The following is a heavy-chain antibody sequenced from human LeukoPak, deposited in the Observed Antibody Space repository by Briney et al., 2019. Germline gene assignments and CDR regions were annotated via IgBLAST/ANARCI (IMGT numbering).Heavy chain of an antibody. J-gene: IGHJ6*02. CDR3: ASPKHDFWSGLYYYYGMDV. Sequence: PSETLSLTCTVSGGSISSSSYYWGWIRQPPGKGLEWIGSIYYSGSTYYNPSLKSRVTISVDTSKNQFSLKLSSVTAADTAVYYCASPKHDFWSGLYYYYGMDVWGQGTTVTVSS. V-gene: IGHV4-39*01. CDR2: IYYSGST. CDR1: GGSISSSSYY. D-gene: IGHD3-3*01.